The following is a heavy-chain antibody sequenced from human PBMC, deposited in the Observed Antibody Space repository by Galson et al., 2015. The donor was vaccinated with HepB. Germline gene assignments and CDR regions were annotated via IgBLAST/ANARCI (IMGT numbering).Heavy chain of an antibody. CDR1: GFTVSSNY. Sequence: SLRLSCAASGFTVSSNYMSWVRQAPGKGLERVSVIDSGGSTYYADSAKGRFTISRDNSKNTLYLQMNSLRAEDTAVYYCARDAGWGLRLAEWYFDLWGRGTLVTVSS. CDR3: ARDAGWGLRLAEWYFDL. CDR2: IDSGGST. V-gene: IGHV3-66*02. J-gene: IGHJ2*01. D-gene: IGHD5-12*01.